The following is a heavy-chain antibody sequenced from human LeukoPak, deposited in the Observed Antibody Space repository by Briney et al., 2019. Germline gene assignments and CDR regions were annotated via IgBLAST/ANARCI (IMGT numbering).Heavy chain of an antibody. V-gene: IGHV3-30*18. CDR2: ISDDGRNK. CDR3: AKRPSDYGDYVTYFDY. D-gene: IGHD4-17*01. CDR1: EFSFISYG. Sequence: GGSLRLSCAASEFSFISYGMHWVRQAPGKGLEWVGVISDDGRNKKYADSVKGRFTISRDNSKDTLHLQMNSLRDEDTAVYYCAKRPSDYGDYVTYFDYWGQGTLVTVSS. J-gene: IGHJ4*02.